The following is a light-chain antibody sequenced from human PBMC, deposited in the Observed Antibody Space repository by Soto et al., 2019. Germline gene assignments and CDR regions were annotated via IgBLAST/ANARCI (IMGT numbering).Light chain of an antibody. Sequence: EIVMTQSPANLSASPGERATLSCRASQSVSSDLAWYQQKPGQAPRLLIYGVSTRATGIPARFSGSGSGTELSLTISSLQSEDFAVYYCQQYNNWPPITFGQGTRLEIK. J-gene: IGKJ5*01. CDR1: QSVSSD. CDR3: QQYNNWPPIT. CDR2: GVS. V-gene: IGKV3-15*01.